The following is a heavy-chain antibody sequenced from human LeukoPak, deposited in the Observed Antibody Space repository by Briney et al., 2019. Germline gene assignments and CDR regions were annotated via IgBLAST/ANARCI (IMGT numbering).Heavy chain of an antibody. CDR2: ISGGGVT. V-gene: IGHV3-66*01. J-gene: IGHJ3*02. Sequence: GGSLRLSCAASGFTVSTNYMSWVRQAPGKGLEWVSVISGGGVTYYADSVKGRFIISRDNSENSLYLQMNSPRAEDTAAYYCARVVDYTRALDIWGQGTTVTVSS. D-gene: IGHD4-11*01. CDR1: GFTVSTNY. CDR3: ARVVDYTRALDI.